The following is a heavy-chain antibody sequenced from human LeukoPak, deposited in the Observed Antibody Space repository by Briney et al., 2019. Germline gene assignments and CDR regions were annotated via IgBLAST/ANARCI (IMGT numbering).Heavy chain of an antibody. V-gene: IGHV1-2*02. J-gene: IGHJ4*02. CDR3: ARLGYCSSTSCSRDY. Sequence: ASVTVSCKASGYTFTGYYMHWVRQAPGQGLEWMGWINPNSGGTNYAQKFQGRVTMTRDTSISTAYMELSRLRSDDTAVYYCARLGYCSSTSCSRDYWGQGTLVTVSS. CDR1: GYTFTGYY. D-gene: IGHD2-2*01. CDR2: INPNSGGT.